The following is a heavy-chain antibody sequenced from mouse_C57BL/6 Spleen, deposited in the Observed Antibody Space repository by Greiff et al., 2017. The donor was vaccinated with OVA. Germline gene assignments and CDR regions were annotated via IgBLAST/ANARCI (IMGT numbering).Heavy chain of an antibody. V-gene: IGHV14-2*01. CDR1: GFNIKDYY. CDR2: IDPEDGET. J-gene: IGHJ2*01. CDR3: ARERVSWDY. Sequence: EVKLVESGAELVKPGASVKLSCTASGFNIKDYYMHWVKQRTEQGLEWIGRIDPEDGETKYAPKFQGKATITADTSSNTAYLQLSSLTSEDTAVYYCARERVSWDYWGQGTTLTVSS.